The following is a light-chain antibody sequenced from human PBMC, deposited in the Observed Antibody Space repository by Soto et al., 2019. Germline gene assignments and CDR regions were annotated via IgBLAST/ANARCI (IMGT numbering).Light chain of an antibody. CDR3: QQYDSSPVT. CDR1: QSVSSSY. Sequence: EIVLTQSPGTLSLSPGERATLSCRASQSVSSSYLAWYQQKPGQAPRLLIYGASSRATGIPDRFSGSGSGTDFPLNISRLEPEDFAVDYCQQYDSSPVTFGQGTKVEIE. V-gene: IGKV3-20*01. CDR2: GAS. J-gene: IGKJ1*01.